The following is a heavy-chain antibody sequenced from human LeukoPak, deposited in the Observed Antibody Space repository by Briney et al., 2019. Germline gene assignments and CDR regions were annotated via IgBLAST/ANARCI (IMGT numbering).Heavy chain of an antibody. CDR3: ARAAGEMATIRY. D-gene: IGHD5-24*01. V-gene: IGHV3-30*02. CDR1: GFTFSSYG. J-gene: IGHJ4*02. CDR2: IRYDGSKK. Sequence: GGSLRLSCAASGFTFSSYGMHWVRQAPGKGLEWVAFIRYDGSKKYYADSVKGRFTISRDNSKNTLYLQMNSLRAEDTAVYYCARAAGEMATIRYWGQGTLVTVSS.